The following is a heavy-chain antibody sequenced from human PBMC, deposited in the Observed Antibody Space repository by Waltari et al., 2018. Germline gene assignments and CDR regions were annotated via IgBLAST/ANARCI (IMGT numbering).Heavy chain of an antibody. CDR2: ISYNGAT. CDR3: ATYIGASVGTAAFDV. CDR1: GGSLNTNRHY. D-gene: IGHD5-12*01. V-gene: IGHV4-39*01. J-gene: IGHJ3*01. Sequence: QLQLQESGPGQVKPSEPLAPPCSVSGGSLNTNRHYWGWIRQPPGQGLAWIGTISYNGATYSSPSLRGRLTLSRDTTMNQLSLKLGSVTAADTAVYYCATYIGASVGTAAFDVWGQGTMVTVSS.